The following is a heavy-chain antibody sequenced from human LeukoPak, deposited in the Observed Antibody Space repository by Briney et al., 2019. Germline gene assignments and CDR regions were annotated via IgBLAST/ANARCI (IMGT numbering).Heavy chain of an antibody. V-gene: IGHV3-23*01. J-gene: IGHJ4*02. CDR2: TSGSGGST. Sequence: GGSLRLSCASAGFTFSSYAMSWVRQAPGKGLEWVSATSGSGGSTYYADSVKGRFTFSRDNSNNTLYLQMNRLRAEDTAVYSCATCRSGGKPYYFDYWGQGTLVAVSS. CDR1: GFTFSSYA. D-gene: IGHD2-15*01. CDR3: ATCRSGGKPYYFDY.